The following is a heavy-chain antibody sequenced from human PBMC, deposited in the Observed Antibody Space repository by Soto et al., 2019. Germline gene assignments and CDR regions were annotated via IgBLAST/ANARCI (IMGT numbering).Heavy chain of an antibody. V-gene: IGHV1-2*02. CDR3: ARGRSVAGKKFDY. D-gene: IGHD6-19*01. Sequence: ASVKVSCKASGYTFTGYYVHWVRQAPGQGLEWMGWINPNNGDINYAQKFQGRVTMTRDTSITTAYMELSRLRSDDTAVYYCARGRSVAGKKFDYWGQGTLVTVSS. J-gene: IGHJ4*02. CDR1: GYTFTGYY. CDR2: INPNNGDI.